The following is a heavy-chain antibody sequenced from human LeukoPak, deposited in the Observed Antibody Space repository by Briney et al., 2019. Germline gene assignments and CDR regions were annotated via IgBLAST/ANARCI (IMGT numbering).Heavy chain of an antibody. J-gene: IGHJ4*02. V-gene: IGHV5-51*01. CDR3: ARQKYYYGSGSRHPFDY. D-gene: IGHD3-10*01. Sequence: GESLQISCKGSGYIFTSYWIGWVRQLPGKGLEWMGIIYPGDSDTRYSPSFQGQVTISADKSISTAYLQWSSLKASDTAMYYCARQKYYYGSGSRHPFDYWGQGTLVTVSS. CDR1: GYIFTSYW. CDR2: IYPGDSDT.